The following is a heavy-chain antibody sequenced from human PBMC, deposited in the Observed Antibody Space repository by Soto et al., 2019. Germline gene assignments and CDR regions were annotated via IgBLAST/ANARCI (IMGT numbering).Heavy chain of an antibody. CDR1: GGSISSSNW. V-gene: IGHV4-4*02. D-gene: IGHD3-10*01. CDR2: IYHSGST. CDR3: ARLXYYYGSGSYYNGDAFDI. Sequence: SETLSLTCAVSGGSISSSNWWSWVRQPPGKGLEWIGEIYHSGSTNYNPSLKSRVTISVDKSKNQFSLKLSSVTAADTAVYYCARLXYYYGSGSYYNGDAFDIWGQGTMVTVSS. J-gene: IGHJ3*02.